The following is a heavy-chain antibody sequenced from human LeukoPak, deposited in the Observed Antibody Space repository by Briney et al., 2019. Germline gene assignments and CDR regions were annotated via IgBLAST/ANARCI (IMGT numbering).Heavy chain of an antibody. CDR3: ARVGVDYSGNIIKYFFDY. CDR1: VGSISTYQ. CDR2: IYYNGSA. D-gene: IGHD4-23*01. Sequence: KASETLSLTCTVSVGSISTYQWSWIRQPPGKGLEWIGNIYYNGSANYNPSLQSRVVISVDTSKNQFSLNLSPVLAADTAVYYCARVGVDYSGNIIKYFFDYWGQGTLVTVSS. J-gene: IGHJ4*02. V-gene: IGHV4-59*01.